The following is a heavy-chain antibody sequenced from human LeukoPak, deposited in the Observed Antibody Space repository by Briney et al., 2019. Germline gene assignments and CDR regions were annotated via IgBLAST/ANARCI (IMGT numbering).Heavy chain of an antibody. CDR1: GFDFSMYW. CDR3: ARDAYGDYFFDY. Sequence: PGGSLRLSCAASGFDFSMYWMSWVRQAPGMGLEWVSSISGSSSSISFADSMKSRFTISRGNAENSLYLQMNSLSAEDTAVYFCARDAYGDYFFDYWGQAILVTVSS. CDR2: ISGSSSSI. V-gene: IGHV3-21*01. D-gene: IGHD4-17*01. J-gene: IGHJ4*02.